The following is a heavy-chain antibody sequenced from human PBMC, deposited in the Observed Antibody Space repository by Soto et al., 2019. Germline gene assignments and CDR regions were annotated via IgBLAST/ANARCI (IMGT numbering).Heavy chain of an antibody. CDR3: VRDGTKTLRDWFDP. Sequence: TLSLTCTVSGASISGFYWSWIRKSAGKGLEWIGRIYATGTTDYNPSLKSRVMMSVDTSKKQFSLKLRSVTAADTAVYYCVRDGTKTLRDWFDPWGQGISVTVS. J-gene: IGHJ5*02. CDR1: GASISGFY. D-gene: IGHD1-1*01. V-gene: IGHV4-4*07. CDR2: IYATGTT.